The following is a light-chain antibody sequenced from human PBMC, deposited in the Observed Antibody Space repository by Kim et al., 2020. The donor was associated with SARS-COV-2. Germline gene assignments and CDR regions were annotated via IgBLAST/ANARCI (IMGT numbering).Light chain of an antibody. CDR1: NIRSRS. Sequence: PRRMASINGGGTNIRSRSVHSYQQKPGPAPMMVISYDAAGPSGIPERFRGSNSGTTATLTISRVEAGDEADYYCQVWDSGSVHTVVFGGGTQLTVL. J-gene: IGLJ2*01. V-gene: IGLV3-21*04. CDR2: YDA. CDR3: QVWDSGSVHTVV.